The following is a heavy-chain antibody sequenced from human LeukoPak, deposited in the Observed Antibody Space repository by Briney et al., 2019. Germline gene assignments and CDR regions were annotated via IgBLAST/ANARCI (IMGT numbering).Heavy chain of an antibody. V-gene: IGHV3-20*04. CDR2: INWNGGST. D-gene: IGHD3-10*02. CDR1: GFIFDDYG. CDR3: AELGITMIGGV. Sequence: GGSLRLSCAASGFIFDDYGMSWVRQAPGKGLEWVSGINWNGGSTGYADSVKGRFTISRDNAKNSLYLQMNCLRAEDTAVYYCAELGITMIGGVWGKGTTVTISS. J-gene: IGHJ6*04.